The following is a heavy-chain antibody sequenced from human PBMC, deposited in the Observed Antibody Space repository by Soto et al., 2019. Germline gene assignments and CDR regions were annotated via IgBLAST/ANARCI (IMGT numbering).Heavy chain of an antibody. V-gene: IGHV1-46*01. D-gene: IGHD2-15*01. Sequence: ASVKVSCKASGYTFTSYAMHWVRQAPGQGLEWMGIINPSGGSTSYAQKFQGRVTMTRDTSTSTVYMELSSLRSEDTAVYYCAAAPTTPPAAFDIWGQGTMVTVSS. CDR3: AAAPTTPPAAFDI. CDR2: INPSGGST. J-gene: IGHJ3*02. CDR1: GYTFTSYA.